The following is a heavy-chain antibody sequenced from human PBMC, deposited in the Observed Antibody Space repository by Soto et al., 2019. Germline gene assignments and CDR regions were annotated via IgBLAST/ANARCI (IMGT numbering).Heavy chain of an antibody. V-gene: IGHV4-39*01. J-gene: IGHJ6*02. Sequence: WETLSLTCTVSGGSISSSSYYWGWIRQPPGKGLEWIGSIYYSGSTYYNPSLKSRVTISVDTSKNQFSLKLSSVTAADTAVYYCARHRSFGQLAPMGYGMDVWGQGTTVTVSS. CDR1: GGSISSSSYY. CDR3: ARHRSFGQLAPMGYGMDV. CDR2: IYYSGST. D-gene: IGHD6-6*01.